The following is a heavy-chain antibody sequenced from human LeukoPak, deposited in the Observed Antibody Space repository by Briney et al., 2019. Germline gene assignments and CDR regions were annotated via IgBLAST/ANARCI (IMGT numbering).Heavy chain of an antibody. CDR3: ARDLIVATIGVDN. J-gene: IGHJ4*02. CDR1: GYTFIGYY. Sequence: ASVKVSCKAAGYTFIGYYMHWVRQAPGQGLEWMGWINPNTGGTNYAQKFQGRVTTTRDTSISTAYMELSRLRSDDTAVYYCARDLIVATIGVDNWGQGTLVTVSS. CDR2: INPNTGGT. V-gene: IGHV1-2*02. D-gene: IGHD5-12*01.